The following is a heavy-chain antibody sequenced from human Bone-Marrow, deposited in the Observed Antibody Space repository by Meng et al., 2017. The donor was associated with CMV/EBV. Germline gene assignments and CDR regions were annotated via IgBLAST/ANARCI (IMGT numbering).Heavy chain of an antibody. CDR1: GFTFSSND. CDR2: IGTAGDT. CDR3: VHLGGGADY. V-gene: IGHV3-13*01. J-gene: IGHJ4*02. D-gene: IGHD4-23*01. Sequence: GKSLKISCAASGFTFSSNDMHWVRQTTGKGLEWVSAIGTAGDTYYPGSVKGRFTISRENAKNSFYLQMNSLRAGDTAVYYCVHLGGGADYWGQGTLVTVSS.